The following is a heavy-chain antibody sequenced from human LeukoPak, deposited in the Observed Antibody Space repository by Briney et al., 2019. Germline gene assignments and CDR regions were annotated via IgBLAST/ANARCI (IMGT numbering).Heavy chain of an antibody. CDR2: INGNADST. Sequence: GGSLRLSCTASGFTFSSYAMSWVRQAPGKGLEWVSGINGNADSTYYADSVKGRFTISRDNSKNTLYLQMNSLRAEDTAVYYCANVRYKYGKDYWGQGTLVTVSS. CDR3: ANVRYKYGKDY. CDR1: GFTFSSYA. D-gene: IGHD2/OR15-2a*01. V-gene: IGHV3-23*01. J-gene: IGHJ4*02.